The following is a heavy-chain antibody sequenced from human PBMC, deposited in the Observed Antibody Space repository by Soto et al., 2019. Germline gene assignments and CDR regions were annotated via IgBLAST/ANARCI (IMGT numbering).Heavy chain of an antibody. Sequence: PSENLLLTYTVSGGSTRSCYWLWFRQPPGKEQEWIGYIYYSGSTNYNPSLKSRVTISVDMSKKQFSLKLSSVTAADTAVYYCAGLRYSNTQFYYYYYGMDVWGQGPTVT. CDR1: GGSTRSCY. D-gene: IGHD4-4*01. V-gene: IGHV4-59*01. J-gene: IGHJ6*02. CDR2: IYYSGST. CDR3: AGLRYSNTQFYYYYYGMDV.